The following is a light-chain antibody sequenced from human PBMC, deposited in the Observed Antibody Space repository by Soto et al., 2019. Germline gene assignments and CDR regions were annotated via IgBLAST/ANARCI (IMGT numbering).Light chain of an antibody. CDR1: QSVSSSY. J-gene: IGKJ4*01. V-gene: IGKV3-20*01. CDR2: GDS. CDR3: HQYHSSPLT. Sequence: EIVLTQSPATLSLSPGERATLSCRASQSVSSSYLAWYQQKPGQAPGLLIYGDSSRTTGIPDRFSGSGSVTEFTITISRLDPEEYAVYYYHQYHSSPLTFGGWTKVEIK.